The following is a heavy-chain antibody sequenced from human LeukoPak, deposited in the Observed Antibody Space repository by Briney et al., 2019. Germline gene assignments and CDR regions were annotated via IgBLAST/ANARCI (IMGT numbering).Heavy chain of an antibody. CDR3: ATTMIAEYYFDY. D-gene: IGHD3-22*01. V-gene: IGHV4-38-2*01. CDR1: GYSISSGYY. J-gene: IGHJ4*02. Sequence: SETLSLTCAVSGYSISSGYYWGGIRQPPGKGLEWIGSIYHSGSTYYNPSLKSRVTISVDTSKNQFSLKLSSVTAADTAVYYCATTMIAEYYFDYWGQGTLVTVSS. CDR2: IYHSGST.